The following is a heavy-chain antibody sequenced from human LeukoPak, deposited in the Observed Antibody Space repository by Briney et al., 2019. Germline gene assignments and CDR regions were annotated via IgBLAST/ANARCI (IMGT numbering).Heavy chain of an antibody. Sequence: NPSETLSLTCTVSGGSISSSSYYWGWIRQPPGQGLEWIASIYLGDTTYYKPSLKSRLTISVDTSKNQLSLTLSSVTAADTAVYYCGSNWSDFDYWGRGTLVTVSS. CDR3: GSNWSDFDY. CDR1: GGSISSSSYY. CDR2: IYLGDTT. V-gene: IGHV4-39*07. D-gene: IGHD1-1*01. J-gene: IGHJ4*02.